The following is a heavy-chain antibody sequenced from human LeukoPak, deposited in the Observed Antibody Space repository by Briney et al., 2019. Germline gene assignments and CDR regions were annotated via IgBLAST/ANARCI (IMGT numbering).Heavy chain of an antibody. Sequence: PGGSLRLSCAASGFTFRDYYMSWIRQAPGKGLEWVSYISTSGSTIYYVDSVKGRFTISRNNAKNSLYLQMNSLRAEDTAVYYCAGDSRTDDVCFDYWGQGTLVTVSS. CDR3: AGDSRTDDVCFDY. D-gene: IGHD2-8*01. V-gene: IGHV3-11*04. J-gene: IGHJ4*02. CDR2: ISTSGSTI. CDR1: GFTFRDYY.